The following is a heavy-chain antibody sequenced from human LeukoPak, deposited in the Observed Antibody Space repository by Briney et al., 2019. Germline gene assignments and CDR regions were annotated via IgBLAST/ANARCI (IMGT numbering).Heavy chain of an antibody. Sequence: GGSLRLSCAASGFTFSSYAMSWVRQAPGKGLEWVSAISGSGGSTYYAGSVKGRFTISRDNSKTTLYLQMNSLRAEDTAVYYCAKGGWSVCSGGSCYSHDAFDIWGQGTMVTVSS. CDR1: GFTFSSYA. D-gene: IGHD2-15*01. CDR2: ISGSGGST. V-gene: IGHV3-23*01. J-gene: IGHJ3*02. CDR3: AKGGWSVCSGGSCYSHDAFDI.